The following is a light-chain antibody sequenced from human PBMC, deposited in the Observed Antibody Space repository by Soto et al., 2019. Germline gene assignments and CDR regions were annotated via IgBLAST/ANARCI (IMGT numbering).Light chain of an antibody. CDR3: QLRSNWPPLYT. V-gene: IGKV3-11*01. CDR1: QSVSSN. Sequence: EIVMTQSPATLSVSPGERATLSCRASQSVSSNLAWYQQKPGQAPRLLISDASNRATGIPARFSGSGSGTDFTLTISSLEPEDFAVYYCQLRSNWPPLYTFGQGTKLDIK. J-gene: IGKJ2*01. CDR2: DAS.